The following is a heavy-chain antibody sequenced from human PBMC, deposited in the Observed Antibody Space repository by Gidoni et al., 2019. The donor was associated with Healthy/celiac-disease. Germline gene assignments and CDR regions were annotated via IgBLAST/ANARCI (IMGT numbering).Heavy chain of an antibody. CDR3: ARDYCSSTSCWGVYYYYYGMDV. J-gene: IGHJ6*02. CDR2: ISSSSSYI. CDR1: GFTFSSYS. Sequence: EVQLVESGGGLVKPGGSLRLSCAASGFTFSSYSMNWVRQAPGKGLEWVSSISSSSSYIYYADSVKGRFTISRENAKNSLYLQMNSLRAEDTAVYYCARDYCSSTSCWGVYYYYYGMDVWGQGTTVTVSS. V-gene: IGHV3-21*01. D-gene: IGHD2-2*01.